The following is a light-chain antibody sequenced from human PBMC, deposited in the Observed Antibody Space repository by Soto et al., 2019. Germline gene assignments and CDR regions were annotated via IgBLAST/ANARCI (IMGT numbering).Light chain of an antibody. J-gene: IGLJ1*01. V-gene: IGLV2-11*01. Sequence: QSALTQPRSVSGSPGQSDTISCTGTSSDVGGYNSVSWYQQHPGKAPKLMIYDVSGRPSGVPDRFSGSRSGNTASLTISGLQAEDEADYCCCSYAGSHTFSYVFGTGTKVTVL. CDR2: DVS. CDR1: SSDVGGYNS. CDR3: CSYAGSHTFSYV.